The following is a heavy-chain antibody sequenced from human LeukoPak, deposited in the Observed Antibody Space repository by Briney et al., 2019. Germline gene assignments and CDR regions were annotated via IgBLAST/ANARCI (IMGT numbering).Heavy chain of an antibody. Sequence: PSETLSLTCTVSGGSISSYYWSWIRQPPGKGLEWIGYIYYSGSTNDNPSLKSRVTISVDTSKNQLSLKLSSVTAADTAVYYCARVSLVRGAPDYYFDYWGQGTLVTVSS. J-gene: IGHJ4*02. CDR1: GGSISSYY. CDR2: IYYSGST. V-gene: IGHV4-59*01. D-gene: IGHD3-10*01. CDR3: ARVSLVRGAPDYYFDY.